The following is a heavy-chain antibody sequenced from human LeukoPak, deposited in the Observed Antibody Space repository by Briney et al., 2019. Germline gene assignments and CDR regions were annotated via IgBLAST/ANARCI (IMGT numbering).Heavy chain of an antibody. CDR1: GFTFSSYG. J-gene: IGHJ4*02. CDR2: ISGSGDST. CDR3: AKSGIVGDVDY. Sequence: GGSLRLSCAASGFTFSSYGMSWVRQAPGKGLEWVSAISGSGDSTEYADSVKGRFTISRDNSKNTLYLQMNSLRAEDTAVYYCAKSGIVGDVDYWGQGTLVTVSS. V-gene: IGHV3-23*01. D-gene: IGHD1-26*01.